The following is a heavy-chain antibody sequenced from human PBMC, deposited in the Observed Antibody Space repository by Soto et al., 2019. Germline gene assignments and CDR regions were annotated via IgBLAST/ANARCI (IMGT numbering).Heavy chain of an antibody. V-gene: IGHV4-31*03. CDR2: IYYSGST. Sequence: PSETLSLTCTVSGGSISSGGYYWSWIRQHPGKGLEWIGYIYYSGSTYYNPSLKSRVTISVDTSKNQFSLKLSSVTAADTAVYYCERAHWNLPFDYWGQGTLVTVSS. J-gene: IGHJ4*02. D-gene: IGHD1-1*01. CDR1: GGSISSGGYY. CDR3: ERAHWNLPFDY.